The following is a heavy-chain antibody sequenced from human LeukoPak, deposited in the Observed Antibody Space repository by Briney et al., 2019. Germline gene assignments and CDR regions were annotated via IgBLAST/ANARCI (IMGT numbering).Heavy chain of an antibody. D-gene: IGHD3-22*01. CDR1: GLSVSSTF. CDR2: VFGGGGT. J-gene: IGHJ4*02. CDR3: ARTYTNNAGYYLY. V-gene: IGHV3-53*01. Sequence: PVGSLRLSCAASGLSVSSTFMSWVRQTPGKGLEWVSSVFGGGGTRYADSVMGRFTISRDNSKSTLYLQMNSLRAEDTAVYYCARTYTNNAGYYLYWGQGTLVTVSS.